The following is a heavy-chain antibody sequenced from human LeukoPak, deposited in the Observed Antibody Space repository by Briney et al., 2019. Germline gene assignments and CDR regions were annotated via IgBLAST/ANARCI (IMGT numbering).Heavy chain of an antibody. V-gene: IGHV4-4*09. J-gene: IGHJ6*03. CDR1: GGFISSYY. D-gene: IGHD1-1*01. CDR2: IYTSGSN. Sequence: NPSETLSLTCPVSGGFISSYYCSWIRQPPGKGLEWIGYIYTSGSNNYNPSLKSGVTISVDTSKNQFSLKLSSVTAADTAVYYCARTITTYYYYYMDVWGKGTTVTVSS. CDR3: ARTITTYYYYYMDV.